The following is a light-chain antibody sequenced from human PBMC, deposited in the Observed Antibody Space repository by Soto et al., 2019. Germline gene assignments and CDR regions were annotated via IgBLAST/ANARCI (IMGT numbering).Light chain of an antibody. Sequence: EIVLTQSPGTLSLSPGERGTLSCRASQSVSNNYLAWYQRKPGQAPRRLIYGTSSRATGIPDRFSGSGSGTDFTLTISRLEPEDFAVYYCQQYGSSPLTFGGGTKVDIK. CDR1: QSVSNNY. V-gene: IGKV3-20*01. J-gene: IGKJ4*01. CDR3: QQYGSSPLT. CDR2: GTS.